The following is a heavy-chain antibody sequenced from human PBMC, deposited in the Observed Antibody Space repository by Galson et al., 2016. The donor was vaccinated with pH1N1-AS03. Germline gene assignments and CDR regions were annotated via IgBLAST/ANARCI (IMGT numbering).Heavy chain of an antibody. J-gene: IGHJ4*02. D-gene: IGHD3-22*01. CDR1: GHSFSSYT. CDR3: AREGYYHDSSGDYISRGFDY. V-gene: IGHV1-3*01. Sequence: SVKVSCKASGHSFSSYTVHWVRQAPGQRLEWMGWISPGNADTKYSHNFEDRVTITSDTSATTAYMELSSLRSEDTAVYYCAREGYYHDSSGDYISRGFDYWGQGTLVTVSS. CDR2: ISPGNADT.